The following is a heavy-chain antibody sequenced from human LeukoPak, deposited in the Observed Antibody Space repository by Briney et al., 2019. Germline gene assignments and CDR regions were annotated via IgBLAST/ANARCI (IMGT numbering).Heavy chain of an antibody. D-gene: IGHD3-22*01. CDR1: GGSISSYY. J-gene: IGHJ3*02. Sequence: SETLSLTCTVSGGSISSYYWSWIRQPPGKGLEWIGYIYYSGSTNYYPSLKSRVTISVDTSKNQFSLKLSSVTAADTAVYYCARASYYYDSSGYPRGAFDIWGQGTMVTVSS. CDR2: IYYSGST. CDR3: ARASYYYDSSGYPRGAFDI. V-gene: IGHV4-59*01.